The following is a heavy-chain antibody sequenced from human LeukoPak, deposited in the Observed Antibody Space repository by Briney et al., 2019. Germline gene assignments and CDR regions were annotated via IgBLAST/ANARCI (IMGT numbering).Heavy chain of an antibody. CDR3: ARAHSSGYRHCGY. J-gene: IGHJ4*02. V-gene: IGHV4-34*01. Sequence: SETLSLTCAVYGGTFSGYYWTWIRQPPGKGLEWIGEINHSGSTNYNPSLKSRVTISVDTSKNQFSLNLTSVTAADTAVYYCARAHSSGYRHCGYWGQGTLVTVSS. CDR2: INHSGST. CDR1: GGTFSGYY. D-gene: IGHD6-13*01.